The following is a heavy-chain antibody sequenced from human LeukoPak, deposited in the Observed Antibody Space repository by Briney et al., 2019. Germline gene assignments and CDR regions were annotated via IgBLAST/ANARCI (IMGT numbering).Heavy chain of an antibody. Sequence: GASVKVSCKASGYTFTSYGISWVRQAPGQGLEWMGWISAYNGNTNYAQKLQGRVTMTKDTSTSTAYMELRSLRSDDTAVNYCARVPFWYYYDSSGYPMYFDYWGQGTLVTVSS. CDR3: ARVPFWYYYDSSGYPMYFDY. J-gene: IGHJ4*02. D-gene: IGHD3-22*01. CDR1: GYTFTSYG. CDR2: ISAYNGNT. V-gene: IGHV1-18*01.